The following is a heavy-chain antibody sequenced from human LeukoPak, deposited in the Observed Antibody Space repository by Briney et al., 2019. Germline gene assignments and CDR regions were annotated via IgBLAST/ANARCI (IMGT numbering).Heavy chain of an antibody. CDR2: ISSSSSYI. D-gene: IGHD2-2*01. V-gene: IGHV3-21*01. CDR1: GFTFSTYS. Sequence: GGSLRLPCAASGFTFSTYSMNWVRQAPGKGLEWVSSISSSSSYIYYADSVKGRFTISRDNAKNSLYLQMNSLRAEDTAVYYCARDHCSSTSCYYYFDYWGQGTLVTVSS. CDR3: ARDHCSSTSCYYYFDY. J-gene: IGHJ4*02.